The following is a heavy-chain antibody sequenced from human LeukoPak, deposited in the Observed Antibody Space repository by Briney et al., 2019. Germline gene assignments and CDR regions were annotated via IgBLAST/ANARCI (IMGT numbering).Heavy chain of an antibody. CDR2: ISSSSSYI. Sequence: PGGSLRLSCAASGFTFTTYWMSWVRQAPGKGLEWVSSISSSSSYIYYADSVKGRFTISRDNSKNTLYLQMNSLRAEDTAVYYCARDLAWLYYDSSGYRDAFDIWGQGTMVTVSS. CDR1: GFTFTTYW. CDR3: ARDLAWLYYDSSGYRDAFDI. V-gene: IGHV3-21*04. J-gene: IGHJ3*02. D-gene: IGHD3-22*01.